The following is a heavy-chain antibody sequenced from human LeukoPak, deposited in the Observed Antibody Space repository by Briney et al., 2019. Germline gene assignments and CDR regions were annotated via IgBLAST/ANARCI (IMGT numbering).Heavy chain of an antibody. CDR1: GFTFSSYS. Sequence: GGSLRLSCAASGFTFSSYSMTWFRQAPGKVLALVSYISSSSSTIYYADSVKGRFTISRDNAKNSLYLQMNSLRAEDTAVYYCARDYGSGDIFDYWGQGTLVTVSS. J-gene: IGHJ4*02. CDR2: ISSSSSTI. D-gene: IGHD3-10*01. CDR3: ARDYGSGDIFDY. V-gene: IGHV3-48*01.